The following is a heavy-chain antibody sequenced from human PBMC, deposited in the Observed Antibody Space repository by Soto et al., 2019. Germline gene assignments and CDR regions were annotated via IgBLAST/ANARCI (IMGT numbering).Heavy chain of an antibody. D-gene: IGHD3-22*01. CDR2: ISAYNGNT. Sequence: QVKLVQSGTEVKKPGASMKVSCKASGYSFATSGISWVRQAPGQGLEWMGWISAYNGNTNYDQMLQDRVTMTTDTSTSTAYLELRSLRSDDTAVYYCARVGQYYDSSGYANWGQGTLVTVSS. J-gene: IGHJ4*02. V-gene: IGHV1-18*01. CDR3: ARVGQYYDSSGYAN. CDR1: GYSFATSG.